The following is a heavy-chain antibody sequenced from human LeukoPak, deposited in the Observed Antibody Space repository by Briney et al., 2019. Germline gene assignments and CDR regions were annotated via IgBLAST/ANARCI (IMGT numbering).Heavy chain of an antibody. CDR2: INGSGGST. J-gene: IGHJ6*02. CDR3: ASPYTVTYGMDV. V-gene: IGHV3-23*01. D-gene: IGHD4-17*01. CDR1: GFTFSSYA. Sequence: GGSLRLSCAASGFTFSSYAMSWVRQAPGKGLEWVSAINGSGGSTYYADSVKGRFTISRDNSKNTLYLQMNSLRAEDTAVYYCASPYTVTYGMDVWGQGTTVTVSS.